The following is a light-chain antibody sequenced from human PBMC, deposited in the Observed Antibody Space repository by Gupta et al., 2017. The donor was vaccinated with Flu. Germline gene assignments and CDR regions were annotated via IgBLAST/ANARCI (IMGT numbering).Light chain of an antibody. J-gene: IGKJ1*01. V-gene: IGKV1-5*03. Sequence: DIQITQSPSTLSASVGDRVTITCRASQNISSWLAWYQKKPGKAPNLVIYKGSGVESGVPSRFSGGGSGTXFTLTIXVRQPHPFATSYCQQESNYSWTFGXGTKVELK. CDR1: QNISSW. CDR3: QQESNYSWT. CDR2: KGS.